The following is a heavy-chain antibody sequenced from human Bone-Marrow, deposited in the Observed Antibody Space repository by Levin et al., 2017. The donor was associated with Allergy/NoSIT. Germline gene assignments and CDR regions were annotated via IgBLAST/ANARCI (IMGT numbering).Heavy chain of an antibody. CDR1: GYTFTTYP. D-gene: IGHD3-3*02. CDR2: ISAASGNT. Sequence: GESLKISCKTSGYTFTTYPLAWLRQTPGQGLEWMGWISAASGNTNYAQQFQGRVTMTRDTSTDTVYMELRSLSSGDTAVYYCARVSFSNYFDHWGQGALITVSS. J-gene: IGHJ4*02. V-gene: IGHV1-18*01. CDR3: ARVSFSNYFDH.